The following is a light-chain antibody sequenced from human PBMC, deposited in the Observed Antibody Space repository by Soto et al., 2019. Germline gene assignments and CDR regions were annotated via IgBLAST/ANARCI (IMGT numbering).Light chain of an antibody. CDR2: KAS. Sequence: DIQMTQSPSTLSGSVGDRVTITCWASQTISSWLAWYQQKPGKAPKLLIYKASTLKSGVPSRFSGSGSGTEFTLTISSLQPDDFATYYCQQSHSLPLTFGGGTKVEIK. CDR3: QQSHSLPLT. CDR1: QTISSW. J-gene: IGKJ4*01. V-gene: IGKV1-5*03.